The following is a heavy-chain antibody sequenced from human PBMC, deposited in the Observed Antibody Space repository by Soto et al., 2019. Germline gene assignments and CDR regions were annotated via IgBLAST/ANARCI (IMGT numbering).Heavy chain of an antibody. CDR2: IIPLFGTA. CDR3: ARDQGEHIVVFESNDSYGMDV. Sequence: QVQLVQSGAEVKKHGSSVKVSCKASGGTFSTYGLNWVRQAPGQGLEWMGGIIPLFGTANYAQKFQGRVTITADKSTSTAYMELSSLRSEDTAMYYCARDQGEHIVVFESNDSYGMDVWGQGTTVTVSS. V-gene: IGHV1-69*06. CDR1: GGTFSTYG. D-gene: IGHD2-15*01. J-gene: IGHJ6*02.